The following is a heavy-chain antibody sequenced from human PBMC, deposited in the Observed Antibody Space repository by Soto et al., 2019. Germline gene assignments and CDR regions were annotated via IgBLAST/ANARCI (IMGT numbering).Heavy chain of an antibody. D-gene: IGHD2-21*01. CDR2: INPDGSVK. V-gene: IGHV3-7*01. CDR1: GLTFNTYW. J-gene: IGHJ4*02. Sequence: EVQLVESGGGLVQPGESLRLSCAASGLTFNTYWVTWVRQPPGKGLEWVANINPDGSVKYSVDSLKGRFTISRYNAKNSLYLQMNSLRAEDTAVYYCVSARDYFFDYWGQGTLVTVSS. CDR3: VSARDYFFDY.